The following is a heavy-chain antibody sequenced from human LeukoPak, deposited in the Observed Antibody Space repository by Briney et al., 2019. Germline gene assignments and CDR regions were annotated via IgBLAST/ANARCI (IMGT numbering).Heavy chain of an antibody. CDR1: GYTLTELS. CDR2: FDPEDGET. CDR3: ARSSVVAAAGPYYFDY. V-gene: IGHV1-24*01. D-gene: IGHD6-13*01. J-gene: IGHJ4*02. Sequence: ASVKVSCKVSGYTLTELSMHWVRQAPGKGLEWMGGFDPEDGETIYAQKFQGRVTMTEDTSTDTAYMELSSLRSEDTAVYYCARSSVVAAAGPYYFDYWGQGTLVTVSS.